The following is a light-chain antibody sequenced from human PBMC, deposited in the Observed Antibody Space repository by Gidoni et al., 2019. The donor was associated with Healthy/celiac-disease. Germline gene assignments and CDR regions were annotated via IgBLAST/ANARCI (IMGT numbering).Light chain of an antibody. V-gene: IGLV1-44*01. Sequence: QAVLTQPPSASGTPGQRGTISCSGSSSNIGSNTVHWYQQLPGTAPKLLIYSNNPRPPGVPDRFSGSKSGTSASLAISGLQSEDDADYYCAAWDDSLNGWVFGGGTKLTVL. CDR3: AAWDDSLNGWV. CDR1: SSNIGSNT. J-gene: IGLJ3*02. CDR2: SNN.